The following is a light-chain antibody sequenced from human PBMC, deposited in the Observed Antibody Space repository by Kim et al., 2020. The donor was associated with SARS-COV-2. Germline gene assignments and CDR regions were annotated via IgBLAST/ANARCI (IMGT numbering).Light chain of an antibody. CDR3: QQGSDIPLT. V-gene: IGKV1-39*01. J-gene: IGKJ5*01. CDR1: QNIRGY. Sequence: DIQMTQSPSSLSASVGDRVTITCRTSQNIRGYLNWYQQKPGKAPNLLIYGASSLQSGVPSRFSGSGSGTDFTLTISSLQPEDFATYYCQQGSDIPLTFGQGTRLEIK. CDR2: GAS.